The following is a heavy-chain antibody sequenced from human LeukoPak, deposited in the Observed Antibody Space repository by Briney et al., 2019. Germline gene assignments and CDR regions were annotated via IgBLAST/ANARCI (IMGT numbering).Heavy chain of an antibody. Sequence: GSLRLSCAASGFTFSSYAMTWVRQAPGKGLEWVSAISGSGGSTYYADSVKGRFTISRDNSKNTLYLQMNSLRAEDTAVYYCARNPAVAPGWYFDLWGRGTLVTVSS. CDR1: GFTFSSYA. D-gene: IGHD2-15*01. CDR2: ISGSGGST. CDR3: ARNPAVAPGWYFDL. V-gene: IGHV3-23*01. J-gene: IGHJ2*01.